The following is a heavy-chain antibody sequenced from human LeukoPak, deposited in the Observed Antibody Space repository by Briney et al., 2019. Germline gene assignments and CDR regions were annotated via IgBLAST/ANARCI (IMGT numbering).Heavy chain of an antibody. D-gene: IGHD1-26*01. V-gene: IGHV1-18*01. CDR1: GYTFTSYG. CDR3: ARDPMTTQWSFYYVMDV. Sequence: RASVKVSCKASGYTFTSYGISWVRQAPGQGLEWMGWISTYNGNTNYAQKLQGRVTMTTDTSTGTAYMELRSLGSDDTAIYYCARDPMTTQWSFYYVMDVWGLGTTVTVSS. J-gene: IGHJ6*02. CDR2: ISTYNGNT.